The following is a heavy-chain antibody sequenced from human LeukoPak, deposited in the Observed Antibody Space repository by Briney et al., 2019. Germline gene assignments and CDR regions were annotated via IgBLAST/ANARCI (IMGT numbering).Heavy chain of an antibody. D-gene: IGHD4-17*01. CDR2: MNPNSGNT. V-gene: IGHV1-8*01. CDR3: ARGNDYGDYYYYYGMDV. Sequence: GASVKVSCKASGYTFTSYDINWVRQATGQGLEWMGWMNPNSGNTGYAQKFQGRVTMTRNTSISTAYVELSSLRSEDTAVYYCARGNDYGDYYYYYGMDVWGQGTTVTVSS. CDR1: GYTFTSYD. J-gene: IGHJ6*02.